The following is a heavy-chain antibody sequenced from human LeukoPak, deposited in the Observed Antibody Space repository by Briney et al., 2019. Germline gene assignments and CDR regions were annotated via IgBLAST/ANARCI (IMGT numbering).Heavy chain of an antibody. J-gene: IGHJ4*02. Sequence: SETLSLTCTVSGGSINNYYWSWVRQPPGAGLEGLAYIYYTGSTNYNPSLKTRLTISVDTSENQFSLRLNSVTAADTAVYYCARFSQYYDSPTHYLDYWGQGILVTDSS. CDR2: IYYTGST. CDR1: GGSINNYY. V-gene: IGHV4-59*08. CDR3: ARFSQYYDSPTHYLDY. D-gene: IGHD2/OR15-2a*01.